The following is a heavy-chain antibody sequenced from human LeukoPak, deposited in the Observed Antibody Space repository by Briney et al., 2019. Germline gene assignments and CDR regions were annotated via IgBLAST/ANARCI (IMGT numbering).Heavy chain of an antibody. CDR2: IYYSGST. V-gene: IGHV4-59*01. J-gene: IGHJ4*02. CDR3: ARGFDSKSTYFDY. D-gene: IGHD5-12*01. CDR1: GGSISNYY. Sequence: SETLSLTCTVSGGSISNYYWNWLRQPPGKGLEWIGYIYYSGSTKYNPSLKSRATMSLDTSKKQFSLRLTSVTAADTAVYYCARGFDSKSTYFDYWGLGTLVTVSS.